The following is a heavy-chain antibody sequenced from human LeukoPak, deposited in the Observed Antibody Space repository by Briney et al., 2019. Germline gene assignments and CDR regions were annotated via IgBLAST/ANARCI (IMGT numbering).Heavy chain of an antibody. CDR3: ARGSRLVVVAATKYYYYYGMDV. D-gene: IGHD2-15*01. V-gene: IGHV4-59*01. CDR1: GGSISSYY. CDR2: IYYSGST. Sequence: SETLSLTCTVSGGSISSYYWSWIRQPPGKGLEWIGYIYYSGSTNYNPSLKSRVTISVDTSKNQFSLKLSSVTAADTAVYYCARGSRLVVVAATKYYYYYGMDVWGQGTTVTVSS. J-gene: IGHJ6*02.